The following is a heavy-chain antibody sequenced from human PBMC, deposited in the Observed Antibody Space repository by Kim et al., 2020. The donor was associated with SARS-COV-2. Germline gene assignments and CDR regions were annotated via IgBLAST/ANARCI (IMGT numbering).Heavy chain of an antibody. J-gene: IGHJ4*02. V-gene: IGHV1-3*01. Sequence: ASVKVSCKASGYTFTSYAMHWVRQAPGQRLEWMGWINAGNGNTKYSQKFQGRVTITRDTSASTAYMELSSLRSEDTAVYYCAREVVGPAAETMGSFDYWGQGTLVTVSS. D-gene: IGHD2-2*01. CDR2: INAGNGNT. CDR1: GYTFTSYA. CDR3: AREVVGPAAETMGSFDY.